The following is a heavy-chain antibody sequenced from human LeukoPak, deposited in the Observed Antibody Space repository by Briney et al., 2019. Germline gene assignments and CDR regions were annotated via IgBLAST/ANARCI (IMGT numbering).Heavy chain of an antibody. CDR3: ARAVAYYYDSSGYYHDY. CDR2: MSSSSSYI. V-gene: IGHV3-21*01. J-gene: IGHJ4*02. Sequence: GGSLRLSCAASGFSFNTYAMSWVRQAPGKGLEWVSSMSSSSSYIYYADSVKGRFTISRDNAKNSLYLQMNSLRTEDTAVYYCARAVAYYYDSSGYYHDYWGQGTLVTVSS. CDR1: GFSFNTYA. D-gene: IGHD3-22*01.